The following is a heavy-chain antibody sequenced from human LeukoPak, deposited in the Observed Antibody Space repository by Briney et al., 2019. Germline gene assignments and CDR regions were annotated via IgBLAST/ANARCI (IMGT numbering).Heavy chain of an antibody. CDR3: AREQPVTIFGMIRVGHSDH. D-gene: IGHD3-3*01. CDR1: GGSLNNYY. CDR2: IYYTGST. Sequence: PSETLSLTCTVSGGSLNNYYWSWIRQSPGKGLEWIAYIYYTGSTKYSPSLQSRVAISLDTSKNQVSLNLNSVTVADTAVYYCAREQPVTIFGMIRVGHSDHWGQGTPVTVSS. J-gene: IGHJ5*02. V-gene: IGHV4-59*01.